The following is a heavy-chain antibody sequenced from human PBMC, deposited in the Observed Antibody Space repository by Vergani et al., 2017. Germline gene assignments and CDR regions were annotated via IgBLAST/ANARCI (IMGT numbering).Heavy chain of an antibody. J-gene: IGHJ6*02. CDR1: GGTFSSYA. CDR3: ARRCSYGYPDYYYYYGMDV. D-gene: IGHD5-18*01. Sequence: QVQLVQSGAEVKKPGSSVKVSCKASGGTFSSYAISWVRQAPGQGLEWMGGIIPIFGIANYAQKFQGRVTITADKSTSTAYMELSSLRSEDTAVYYCARRCSYGYPDYYYYYGMDVWGQGTTVTVSS. V-gene: IGHV1-69*17. CDR2: IIPIFGIA.